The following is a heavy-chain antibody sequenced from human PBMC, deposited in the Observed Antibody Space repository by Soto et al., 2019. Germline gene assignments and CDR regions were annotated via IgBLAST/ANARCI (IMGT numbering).Heavy chain of an antibody. V-gene: IGHV3-7*01. CDR2: IKQDGSEK. Sequence: EVQLVESGGGLVQPGGSLRLSCAASGFTFSSYWMSWVRQAPGKGLEWVANIKQDGSEKYYVDSVKGRFTISRDNAKNSLYLQMNSLRAEDTAVYYCARVRPGYSCGPFDYWGQGTLVTVSS. D-gene: IGHD5-18*01. CDR3: ARVRPGYSCGPFDY. CDR1: GFTFSSYW. J-gene: IGHJ4*02.